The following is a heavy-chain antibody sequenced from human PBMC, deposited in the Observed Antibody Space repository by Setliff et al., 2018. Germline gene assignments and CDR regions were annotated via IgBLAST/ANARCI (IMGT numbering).Heavy chain of an antibody. V-gene: IGHV4-34*01. Sequence: PSETLSLTCAVYGGSFSGYYWSWIRQPPGKGLEWIGEINHSGSTNYNPSLKSRVSISVDTSKNHFSLRLSSVTAADTAVYYCLRIRLVPHGHSWGQGTLVTVSS. J-gene: IGHJ4*02. CDR2: INHSGST. D-gene: IGHD2-15*01. CDR1: GGSFSGYY. CDR3: LRIRLVPHGHS.